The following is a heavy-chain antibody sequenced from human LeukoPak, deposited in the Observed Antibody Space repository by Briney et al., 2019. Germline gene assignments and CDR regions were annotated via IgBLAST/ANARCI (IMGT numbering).Heavy chain of an antibody. J-gene: IGHJ5*02. CDR1: GYSFSSNS. V-gene: IGHV1-18*01. Sequence: ASVKVSCKASGYSFSSNSISWMRQAAGQGLEWMGWISAYNGNTKYAQKLQGRVTTTTDTSTNTAYMELRSLRSDDTAVYYCARDFGGSYTGGGWFDPWGQGTLVTVSS. D-gene: IGHD1-26*01. CDR3: ARDFGGSYTGGGWFDP. CDR2: ISAYNGNT.